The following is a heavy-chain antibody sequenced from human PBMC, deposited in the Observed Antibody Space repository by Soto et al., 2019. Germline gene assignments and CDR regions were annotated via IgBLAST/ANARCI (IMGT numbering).Heavy chain of an antibody. CDR1: GYTFTSYY. J-gene: IGHJ4*02. CDR3: ARRGYSYGAFDY. V-gene: IGHV1-46*01. Sequence: ASVKVSCKASGYTFTSYYMHWVRQAPGQGLEWMGIINPSGGSTSYAQKFQGQVTISADKSISTAYLQWSSLKASDTAMYYCARRGYSYGAFDYWGQGTLVTVSS. CDR2: INPSGGST. D-gene: IGHD5-18*01.